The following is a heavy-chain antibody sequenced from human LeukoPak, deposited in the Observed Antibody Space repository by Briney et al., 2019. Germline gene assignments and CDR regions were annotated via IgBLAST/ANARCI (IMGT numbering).Heavy chain of an antibody. Sequence: PGGSLRLSCAASGFTFSDYYMSWIRQAPGKGLEWVSYISSSGTTISYTDSVKGRFTISRDNAKNSLYLQMNSLRAEDTAVYYCARGRTVTSPDYWGQGTLVTVSS. CDR1: GFTFSDYY. V-gene: IGHV3-11*04. CDR2: ISSSGTTI. CDR3: ARGRTVTSPDY. J-gene: IGHJ4*02. D-gene: IGHD4-17*01.